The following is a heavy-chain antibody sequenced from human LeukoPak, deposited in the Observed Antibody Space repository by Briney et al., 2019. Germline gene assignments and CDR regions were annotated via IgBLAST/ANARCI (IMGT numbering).Heavy chain of an antibody. CDR2: ISWNSGSI. Sequence: GGSLRLSCAASGFTFDDHAMHWVRQAPGKGLEWVSGISWNSGSIGYADSVKGRFTISRDNAKNSLYLQMNSLRAEDTALYYCATTVTQYYYYGMDVWGQGTTVTVSS. D-gene: IGHD4-11*01. CDR3: ATTVTQYYYYGMDV. CDR1: GFTFDDHA. V-gene: IGHV3-9*01. J-gene: IGHJ6*02.